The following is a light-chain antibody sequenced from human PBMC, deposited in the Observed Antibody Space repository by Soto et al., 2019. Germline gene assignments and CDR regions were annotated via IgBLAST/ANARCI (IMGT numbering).Light chain of an antibody. V-gene: IGKV2-30*02. CDR2: KVS. CDR1: LSLVHSNGVAS. J-gene: IGKJ5*01. CDR3: MQGTHWPIN. Sequence: VVMTQSPLSMPVTXGQPASIGCRANLSLVHSNGVASFNWFQXRPGGSPRRXXYKVSNRDSGVQARFSGSGSGTDFAMKISRVEAEDVGVYYCMQGTHWPINFGQGTRLE.